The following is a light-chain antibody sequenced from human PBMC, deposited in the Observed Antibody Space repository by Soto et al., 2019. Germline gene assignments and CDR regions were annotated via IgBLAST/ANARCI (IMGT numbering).Light chain of an antibody. Sequence: QSALTQPPSASGSPGQSVTISCTGTSIDVGAYNYVSWYQQYPGKAPKLMIYEVSKRPSGVPDRFSGSKSGNTASLTVSGLQPEDEADYYCTSYAGSDIWVFGGGTKLTVL. V-gene: IGLV2-8*01. CDR1: SIDVGAYNY. CDR2: EVS. CDR3: TSYAGSDIWV. J-gene: IGLJ3*02.